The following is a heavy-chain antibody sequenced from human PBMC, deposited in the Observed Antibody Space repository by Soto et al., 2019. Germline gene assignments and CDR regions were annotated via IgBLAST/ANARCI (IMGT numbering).Heavy chain of an antibody. Sequence: SETLSLTCTVSGSSISSDIHYWGWIRHPPGKGLEWFGTIYYSGNIYNNPSLRSRVTISMDTSKNQFSLRLTSVTAADTAVYYCARHTDCGSGSSCLGSDNMDTDAFDIWGQGTMVT. D-gene: IGHD3-10*01. CDR1: GSSISSDIHY. J-gene: IGHJ3*02. CDR2: IYYSGNI. V-gene: IGHV4-39*01. CDR3: ARHTDCGSGSSCLGSDNMDTDAFDI.